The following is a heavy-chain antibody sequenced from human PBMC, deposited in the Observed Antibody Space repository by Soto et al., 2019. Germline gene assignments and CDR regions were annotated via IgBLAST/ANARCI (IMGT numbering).Heavy chain of an antibody. CDR1: GGSIISSSYY. D-gene: IGHD2-15*01. CDR2: IYHSGST. J-gene: IGHJ4*02. Sequence: QLQLQESGPGLVRPSETLSLTCTVSGGSIISSSYYWDWIRQPPGKGLEWIGSIYHSGSTYYNPSLKSRVTISVDTSKNQFSLKLSSVTAADTAVYFCARHGVVAATRQLDYWGQGTLVTVSS. CDR3: ARHGVVAATRQLDY. V-gene: IGHV4-39*01.